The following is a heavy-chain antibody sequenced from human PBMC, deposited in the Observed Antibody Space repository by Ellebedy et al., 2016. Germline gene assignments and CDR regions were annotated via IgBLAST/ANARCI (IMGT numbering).Heavy chain of an antibody. CDR3: ARGRYSYGWNDY. Sequence: SETLSLTCTVSGGSISSGNNCWGWIRQPPGEELEWIGSISHSGSTNYNPSLKSRVTLSVDTSKNQFSLNLSSVTAADTAVYYCARGRYSYGWNDYWGQGTLVIVSS. D-gene: IGHD5-18*01. CDR1: GGSISSGNNC. CDR2: ISHSGST. V-gene: IGHV4-39*07. J-gene: IGHJ4*02.